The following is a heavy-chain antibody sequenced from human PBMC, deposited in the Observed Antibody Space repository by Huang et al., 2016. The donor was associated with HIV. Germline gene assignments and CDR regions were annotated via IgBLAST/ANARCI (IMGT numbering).Heavy chain of an antibody. CDR2: IRNNTGNP. Sequence: QVQLVQSGSELKKPGASVKVSCKASGYSFTHYGLNWVRQAPGEGLEWMGWIRNNTGNPNYAQGFTGRFGCSLNISVPTAYLEINSLKAEDTAVYYCARDSPYGSGRYCPLDFWGQGTLVTVSS. V-gene: IGHV7-4-1*02. J-gene: IGHJ4*02. CDR3: ARDSPYGSGRYCPLDF. D-gene: IGHD3-10*01. CDR1: GYSFTHYG.